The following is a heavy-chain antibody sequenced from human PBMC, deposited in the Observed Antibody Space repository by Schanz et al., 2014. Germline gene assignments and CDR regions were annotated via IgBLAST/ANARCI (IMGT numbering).Heavy chain of an antibody. CDR2: INPSGGST. CDR1: GYTFTTYY. V-gene: IGHV1-46*01. D-gene: IGHD6-19*01. J-gene: IGHJ4*02. CDR3: ARGGYSSGWYDRDIAHFDY. Sequence: QVQLLQSGAEVKKPGASMKVSCKASGYTFTTYYMLGVRQAPGQGLEWMGIINPSGGSTRYGQKFQGRITVTTDTSTSTVYLELSSLRSDDTAVYYCARGGYSSGWYDRDIAHFDYWGQGTLVTVSS.